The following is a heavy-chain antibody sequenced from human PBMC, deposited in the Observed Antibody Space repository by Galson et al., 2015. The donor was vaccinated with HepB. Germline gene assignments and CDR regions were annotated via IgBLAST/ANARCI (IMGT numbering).Heavy chain of an antibody. V-gene: IGHV3-21*01. CDR3: ARVPSYHYVGGTHRFEPEGNKS. CDR1: GFTFSDYN. CDR2: ISSTSGYI. Sequence: SLRLSCAASGFTFSDYNMHWVRQAPGKGLEWVSSISSTSGYIYYADSVKGRFTVSRDNAKTSLYLQMDSLRAEDTAVYYCARVPSYHYVGGTHRFEPEGNKSGGQGTLVTVSS. J-gene: IGHJ4*02. D-gene: IGHD3-16*02.